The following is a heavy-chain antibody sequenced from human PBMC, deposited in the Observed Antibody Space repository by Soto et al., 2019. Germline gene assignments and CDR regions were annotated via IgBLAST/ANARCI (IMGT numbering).Heavy chain of an antibody. CDR1: GGTFSSYA. V-gene: IGHV1-69*05. D-gene: IGHD3-3*01. Sequence: ASVKVSCKASGGTFSSYAISSVRQAPGQGLERMGGIIPIFGTANYAQKFQGRVTITRDESTNTLYMDLSSLRSEDTAMYYCSRDTRSISGVAHTPFDFWGQGTLVTVSS. CDR2: IIPIFGTA. CDR3: SRDTRSISGVAHTPFDF. J-gene: IGHJ4*02.